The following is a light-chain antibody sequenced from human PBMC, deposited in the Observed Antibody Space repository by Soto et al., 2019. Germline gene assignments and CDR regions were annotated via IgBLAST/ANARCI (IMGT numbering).Light chain of an antibody. CDR1: QGISRA. CDR3: QQFNSYLSYT. J-gene: IGKJ2*01. CDR2: DAS. Sequence: AIPLTQSPSSLSASVGARVTITCRASQGISRALAWYQQKPGKAPKLLIYDASSLESGVPSRFSGSGSGTDFTLTISSLQPEDFATYDCQQFNSYLSYTFGQGTKLEIK. V-gene: IGKV1-13*02.